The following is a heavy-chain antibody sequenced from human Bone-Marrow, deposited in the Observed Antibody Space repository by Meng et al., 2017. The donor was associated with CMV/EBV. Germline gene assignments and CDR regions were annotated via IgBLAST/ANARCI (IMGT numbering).Heavy chain of an antibody. Sequence: SGGYVSSGSDYWRWIGQHPGKGLEWIGYIYYSGSNDYNPSLKSRVTISVDTSKNQFSLKLSSVTAADTAVYYCARDRNYDFWSGYPLDWGQGTLVTVSS. CDR2: IYYSGSN. CDR3: ARDRNYDFWSGYPLD. V-gene: IGHV4-61*01. J-gene: IGHJ4*02. CDR1: GGYVSSGSDY. D-gene: IGHD3-3*01.